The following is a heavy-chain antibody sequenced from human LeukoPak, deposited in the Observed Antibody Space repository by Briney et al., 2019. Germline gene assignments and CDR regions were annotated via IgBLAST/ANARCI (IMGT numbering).Heavy chain of an antibody. Sequence: GGSLRLSCAASGFTVSTNYMSWVRQAPGKGLEWVSIIYSGGSTYYADSVKGRFTISRDNSKNTLYLQMNSLRAEDTAVYYCAKSYSSSWYYFDYWGQGTLVTVSS. CDR3: AKSYSSSWYYFDY. V-gene: IGHV3-53*01. CDR2: IYSGGST. D-gene: IGHD6-13*01. CDR1: GFTVSTNY. J-gene: IGHJ4*02.